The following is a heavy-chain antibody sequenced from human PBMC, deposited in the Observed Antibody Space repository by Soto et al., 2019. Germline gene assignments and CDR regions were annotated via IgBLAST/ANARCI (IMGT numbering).Heavy chain of an antibody. CDR2: IWYDGSNK. CDR3: ERDFDGSGLYFDY. V-gene: IGHV3-33*01. Sequence: QVQLVESGGGVVQPGRSLRLSCAASGFTFSSYGMHWVRQAPGKGLEWVAVIWYDGSNKYYADSVKGRFIISRDNSKNTLYLQMNSLRAEDTAVYYCERDFDGSGLYFDYWGQGTLVTVSS. D-gene: IGHD3-10*01. J-gene: IGHJ4*02. CDR1: GFTFSSYG.